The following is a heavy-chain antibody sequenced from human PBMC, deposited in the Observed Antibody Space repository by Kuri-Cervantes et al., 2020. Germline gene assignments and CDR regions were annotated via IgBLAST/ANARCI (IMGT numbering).Heavy chain of an antibody. CDR2: IYYSGST. CDR1: GGSISSGGYS. Sequence: GSLRLSCAVSGGSISSGGYSWSWIRQPPGKGLEWIGYIYYSGSTNYNPSLKSRVTISVDTSKNQFSLKLSSVTAADTAVYYCARDGDGPFDYWGQGTLVTVSS. V-gene: IGHV4-61*08. J-gene: IGHJ4*02. CDR3: ARDGDGPFDY. D-gene: IGHD5-24*01.